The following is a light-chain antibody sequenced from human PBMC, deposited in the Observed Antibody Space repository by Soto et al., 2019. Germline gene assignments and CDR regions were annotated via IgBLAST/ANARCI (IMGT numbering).Light chain of an antibody. CDR3: CSYACSYTFEGV. Sequence: QSALTQPRSVSGSPGQSVTISCTGTSSDVGGYNYVSWYQQHPGKAPKLMIYDVSKRPSGVPDRFSGSKSGNTASPTISGLQAEDEADYYCCSYACSYTFEGVFGGGTKRTVL. CDR1: SSDVGGYNY. J-gene: IGLJ3*02. V-gene: IGLV2-11*01. CDR2: DVS.